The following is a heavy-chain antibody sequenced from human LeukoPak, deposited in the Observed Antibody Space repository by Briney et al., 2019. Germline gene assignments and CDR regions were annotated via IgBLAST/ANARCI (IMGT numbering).Heavy chain of an antibody. CDR3: ASSCSSTSCDYSSSYGGLDY. V-gene: IGHV1-2*02. D-gene: IGHD2-2*01. CDR2: INPNSGGT. J-gene: IGHJ4*02. Sequence: ASVKVSCKASGYTFTGYYMHWVRQAPGQGLGWMGWINPNSGGTNYAQKFQGRVTMNRDTSISTAYMELSRLRSDDTAVYYCASSCSSTSCDYSSSYGGLDYWGQGTLVTVSS. CDR1: GYTFTGYY.